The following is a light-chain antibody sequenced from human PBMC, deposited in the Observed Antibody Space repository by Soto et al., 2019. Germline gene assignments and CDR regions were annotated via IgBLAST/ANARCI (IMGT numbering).Light chain of an antibody. Sequence: DIQMTQSPSTLSASEVDRFTISCLASQSVSIWLAWYQQKPGRAPKLLIYKSSILESGVPSRSSGSGSGTEFTLTISSLQPDDFATYYCQQFNTSPWTFGQGTKVDIK. J-gene: IGKJ1*01. V-gene: IGKV1-5*03. CDR1: QSVSIW. CDR3: QQFNTSPWT. CDR2: KSS.